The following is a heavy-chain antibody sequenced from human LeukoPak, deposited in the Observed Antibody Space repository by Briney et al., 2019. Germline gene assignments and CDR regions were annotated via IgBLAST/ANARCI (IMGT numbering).Heavy chain of an antibody. CDR1: GGSISSGGYS. CDR2: IYYSGST. Sequence: SETLSLTCAVSGGSISSGGYSWSWIRQPPGKGLEWIGSIYYSGSTYYNPSLKSRVTISVDTSKNQFSLKLSSVTAADTAVYYCARHEPYYDSSGLTAFDIWGQGTMVTVSS. V-gene: IGHV4-39*01. J-gene: IGHJ3*02. D-gene: IGHD3-22*01. CDR3: ARHEPYYDSSGLTAFDI.